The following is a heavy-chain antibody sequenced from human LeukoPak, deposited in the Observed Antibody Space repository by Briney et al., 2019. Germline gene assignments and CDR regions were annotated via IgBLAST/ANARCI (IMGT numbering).Heavy chain of an antibody. Sequence: GGSLRLSCAASGFAFSSYAMSWVRQAPGKGLEWVSSISASGGSTYYADSVKGRFTISRDNPKNTLYLQMNSLRAEDTAVYYCAKDLLGRGYSDVVGLVFDYWGQGTLVPVSS. CDR3: AKDLLGRGYSDVVGLVFDY. V-gene: IGHV3-23*01. D-gene: IGHD5-18*01. CDR1: GFAFSSYA. CDR2: ISASGGST. J-gene: IGHJ4*02.